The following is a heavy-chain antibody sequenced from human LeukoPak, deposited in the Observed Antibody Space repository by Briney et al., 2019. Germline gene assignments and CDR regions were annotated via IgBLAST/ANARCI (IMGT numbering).Heavy chain of an antibody. CDR2: ISAYNGNT. J-gene: IGHJ6*03. Sequence: ASVKLSCKASGYTFTSYGISWVRHAPGQGLGWMGWISAYNGNTNYAQKLQGRVTMTTDTSTSTAYMELRSLRSDDTAVYYCASSLGTYYYYYMDGWGKGTTVTVSS. V-gene: IGHV1-18*01. CDR3: ASSLGTYYYYYMDG. CDR1: GYTFTSYG.